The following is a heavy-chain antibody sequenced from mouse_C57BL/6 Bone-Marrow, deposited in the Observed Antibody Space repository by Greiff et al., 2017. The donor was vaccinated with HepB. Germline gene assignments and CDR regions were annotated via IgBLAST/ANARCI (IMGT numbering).Heavy chain of an antibody. CDR3: AKNRGEGYYCAMDY. CDR2: IWSGGST. CDR1: GFSLTSYG. Sequence: VKLVESGPGLVQPSQSLSITCTASGFSLTSYGVHWVRQPPGKGLEWLGVIWSGGSTDYNAAFISRLSISKDNSKSQVFFKMNSLQADDTAIYYGAKNRGEGYYCAMDYWGQGTSVTVSS. J-gene: IGHJ4*01. V-gene: IGHV2-4*01.